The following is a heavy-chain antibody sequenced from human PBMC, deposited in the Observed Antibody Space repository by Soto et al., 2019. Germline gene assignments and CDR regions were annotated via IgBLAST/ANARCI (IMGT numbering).Heavy chain of an antibody. J-gene: IGHJ6*03. CDR1: GGTFSSYT. V-gene: IGHV1-69*02. CDR3: ARDAGEYSRRRDYYYYYMDV. CDR2: IIPILGIA. D-gene: IGHD6-6*01. Sequence: GASVKVSCKASGGTFSSYTISWVRQAPRQGLEWMGRIIPILGIANYAQKFQGRVTITADKSTSTAYMELSSLRSEDTAVYYCARDAGEYSRRRDYYYYYMDVWGKGTTVTVSS.